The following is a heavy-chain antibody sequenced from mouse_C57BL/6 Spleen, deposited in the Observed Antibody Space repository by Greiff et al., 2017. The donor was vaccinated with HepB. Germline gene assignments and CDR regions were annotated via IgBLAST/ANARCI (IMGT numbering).Heavy chain of an antibody. V-gene: IGHV3-6*01. CDR3: ASLLGTWFAY. CDR1: GYSITSGYY. J-gene: IGHJ3*01. D-gene: IGHD3-3*01. CDR2: ISYDGSN. Sequence: EVKLKESGPGLVKPSQSLSLTCSVTGYSITSGYYWNWIRQFPGNKLEWMGYISYDGSNNYNPSLKNRISITRDTSKNQFFLKLNSVTTEDTATYYCASLLGTWFAYWGQGTLVTVSA.